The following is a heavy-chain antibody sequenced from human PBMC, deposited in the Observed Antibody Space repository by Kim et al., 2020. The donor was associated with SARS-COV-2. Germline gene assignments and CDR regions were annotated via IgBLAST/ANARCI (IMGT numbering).Heavy chain of an antibody. V-gene: IGHV3-21*01. D-gene: IGHD5-18*01. CDR3: ARAPFTAPPTTFDY. CDR2: ISSSSSYI. Sequence: GGSLRLSCAASGFTFSSYSMNWVRQAPGKGLEWVSSISSSSSYIYYADSVKGRFTISRDNAKNSLYLQMNSLRAEDTAVYYCARAPFTAPPTTFDYWGQGTLVTVSS. CDR1: GFTFSSYS. J-gene: IGHJ4*02.